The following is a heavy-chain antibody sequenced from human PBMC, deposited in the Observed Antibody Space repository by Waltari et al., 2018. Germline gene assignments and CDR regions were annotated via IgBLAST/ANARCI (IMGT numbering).Heavy chain of an antibody. Sequence: QVQLVQSGAEVKQPGASVKVSCTASGGTFGPYSISWVRQAPGQGLEWMAGVIPIYGTPNYAPKFQGRVTVSADPSTSTAYLELRRLISEDTAVYYCAKREIGYAFDIWGHGTLVTVSS. V-gene: IGHV1-69*12. CDR3: AKREIGYAFDI. J-gene: IGHJ3*02. CDR1: GGTFGPYS. CDR2: VIPIYGTP. D-gene: IGHD1-26*01.